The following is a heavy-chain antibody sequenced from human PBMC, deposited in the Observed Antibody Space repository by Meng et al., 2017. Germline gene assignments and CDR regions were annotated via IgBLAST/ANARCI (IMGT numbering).Heavy chain of an antibody. CDR1: GFSLSTSGVG. D-gene: IGHD2-2*01. J-gene: IGHJ5*02. CDR2: IYWNDDK. V-gene: IGHV2-5*01. CDR3: AHSVLFLYCSSTSCLSWFDP. Sequence: SGPTLVNPTQTLTLTCTFSGFSLSTSGVGVGWIRQPPGKALEWLALIYWNDDKRYSPSLKSRLTITKDTSKNQVVLTMTNMDPVDTATYYCAHSVLFLYCSSTSCLSWFDPWGQGTLVTVSS.